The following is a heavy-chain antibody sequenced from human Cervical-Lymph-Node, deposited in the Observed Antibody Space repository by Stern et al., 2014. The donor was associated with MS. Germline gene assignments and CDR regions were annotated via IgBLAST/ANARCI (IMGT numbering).Heavy chain of an antibody. J-gene: IGHJ1*01. CDR2: IWHDGSNV. CDR3: AREGGNTAEYFQH. D-gene: IGHD4-23*01. Sequence: DQLVESGGGVVQPGKSLRLSCAASGFTFSRYGMHWVRQAPGKGLEWVAVIWHDGSNVNYEDSVRGRFTISRDNSKNTLYLQMNSLRGEDTAVYYCAREGGNTAEYFQHWGQGTLVTVSS. CDR1: GFTFSRYG. V-gene: IGHV3-33*01.